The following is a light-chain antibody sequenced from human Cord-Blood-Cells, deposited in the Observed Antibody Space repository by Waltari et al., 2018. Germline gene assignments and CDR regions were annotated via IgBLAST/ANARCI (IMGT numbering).Light chain of an antibody. CDR1: QDISNY. CDR3: QQYDNRPYT. CDR2: DAS. V-gene: IGKV1-33*01. J-gene: IGKJ2*01. Sequence: IQMTQSPSSLSASVGDRVTITCQASQDISNYLNWYQQKPGKAPKLLIYDASNLETVVPSRFSGSGSGTDFTFTISGLHPEDIATYYCQQYDNRPYTFGQGTKLEIK.